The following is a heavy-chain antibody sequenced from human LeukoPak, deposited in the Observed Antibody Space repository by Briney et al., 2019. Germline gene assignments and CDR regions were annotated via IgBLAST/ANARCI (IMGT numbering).Heavy chain of an antibody. CDR2: LSWNSGTI. CDR1: EITFDEYA. D-gene: IGHD6-6*01. J-gene: IGHJ4*02. V-gene: IGHV3-9*01. Sequence: GGSLSLSRAVSEITFDEYAIHWVRQAPGKGLVWVSGLSWNSGTIDYADSVKGRFTISRDNAKNSLYLQMNRLRAEDTALYYCVPTPSWFDYWGQGTLVTVSS. CDR3: VPTPSWFDY.